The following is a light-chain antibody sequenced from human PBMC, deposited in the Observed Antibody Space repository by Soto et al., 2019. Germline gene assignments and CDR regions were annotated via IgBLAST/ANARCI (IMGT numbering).Light chain of an antibody. CDR1: SSNLGAGYD. CDR2: GNR. J-gene: IGLJ3*02. Sequence: QAVLTQPPSVSVAPGQRVTLSCTGNSSNLGAGYDVHWYQQLPGAAPKLVIFGNRNRPSGVPERFSGSKSGTSASLAITGLQAEDEADYYCQAYDYSLTASVFGGGTKLTVL. CDR3: QAYDYSLTASV. V-gene: IGLV1-40*01.